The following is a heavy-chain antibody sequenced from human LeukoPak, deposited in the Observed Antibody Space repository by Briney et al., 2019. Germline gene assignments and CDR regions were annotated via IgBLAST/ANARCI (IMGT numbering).Heavy chain of an antibody. CDR3: ARGSSTTPGWLHPFDY. CDR1: GYTFTAYY. D-gene: IGHD2-2*01. Sequence: ASVKVPCKASGYTFTAYYMHWVRQAPGQGLEWMGWINPNSGGTNYAQKFQGRVTMTRDTSITTAYMELSRLRSDDTAVYYCARGSSTTPGWLHPFDYWGQGTLVTVSS. J-gene: IGHJ4*02. V-gene: IGHV1-2*02. CDR2: INPNSGGT.